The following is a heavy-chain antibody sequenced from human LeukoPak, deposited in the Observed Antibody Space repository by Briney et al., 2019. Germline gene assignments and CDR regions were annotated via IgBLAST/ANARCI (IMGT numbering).Heavy chain of an antibody. V-gene: IGHV1-8*01. CDR2: MNPNSGNT. Sequence: EASVKVSCKASGYTFTSYDINWVRQATGQGLEWMGWMNPNSGNTGYAQKFQGRVTMTRNTSISTAYMELSSLRSEDTAVYYCARVGSVAAVGDYWGQGTLVTVSS. J-gene: IGHJ4*02. D-gene: IGHD6-19*01. CDR1: GYTFTSYD. CDR3: ARVGSVAAVGDY.